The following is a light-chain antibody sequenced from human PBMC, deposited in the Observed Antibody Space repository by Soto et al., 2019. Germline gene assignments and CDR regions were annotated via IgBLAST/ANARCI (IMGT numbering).Light chain of an antibody. J-gene: IGKJ1*01. CDR3: QQYSNWPLT. CDR1: QSVSSSY. CDR2: GAS. V-gene: IGKV3-15*01. Sequence: EIVMTQSAAALSVSQGERATLSCRASQSVSSSYLAWYQQKPGQAPRLLIYGASSRATGIPARFSGSGSGTEFTLTISSLQSEDFAIYFCQQYSNWPLTFGQGTKVDIK.